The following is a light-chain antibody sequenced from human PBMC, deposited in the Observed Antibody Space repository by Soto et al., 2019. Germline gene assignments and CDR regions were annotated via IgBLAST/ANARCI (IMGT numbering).Light chain of an antibody. CDR3: QQSYNTPLFT. CDR2: AAS. V-gene: IGKV1-39*01. J-gene: IGKJ3*01. CDR1: QSISSY. Sequence: DIQMTQSPSSLSASVGDRVTITCRASQSISSYLNWYQQKPGKAPKLLIYAASRLQSGVPSRISGSRPGRDFTLTISSLRPEDFATFYCQQSYNTPLFTFGPGTKVDIK.